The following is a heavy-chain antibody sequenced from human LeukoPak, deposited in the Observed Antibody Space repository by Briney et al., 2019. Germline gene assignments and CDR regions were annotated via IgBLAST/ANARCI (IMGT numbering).Heavy chain of an antibody. J-gene: IGHJ4*02. CDR1: GYTFTSYY. CDR2: INPSGGST. V-gene: IGHV1-46*01. CDR3: AREAPYCSGGSCYSVGRCDY. Sequence: ASVQVSCKASGYTFTSYYMHWVRQAPGQGLEWMGIINPSGGSTSYAQKFQGRVTMTRDTSTSTVYMELSSLRSEDTAVYYCAREAPYCSGGSCYSVGRCDYWGQGTLVTVSS. D-gene: IGHD2-15*01.